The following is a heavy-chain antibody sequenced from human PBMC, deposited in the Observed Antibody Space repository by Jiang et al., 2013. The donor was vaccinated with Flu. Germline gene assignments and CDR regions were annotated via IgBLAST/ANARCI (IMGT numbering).Heavy chain of an antibody. CDR1: GGSLSSTDYY. Sequence: LLKPSETLSLTCTVSGGSLSSTDYYWAWIRQPPGKGLEWIGSIYHSGSTYYNPSLTSRLTMSVHTSKNQISLKLTSVTAADTALYYCARAQKYSGFELPYFDFWGQGAQVTVSS. J-gene: IGHJ4*02. CDR3: ARAQKYSGFELPYFDF. D-gene: IGHD5-12*01. CDR2: IYHSGST. V-gene: IGHV4-39*07.